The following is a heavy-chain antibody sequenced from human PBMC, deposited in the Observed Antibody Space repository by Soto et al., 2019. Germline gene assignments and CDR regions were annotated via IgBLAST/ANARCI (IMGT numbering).Heavy chain of an antibody. V-gene: IGHV4-59*01. Sequence: QVQLQESGPGLVKPSGTLSLTCTVSGCSISSYYWSWIRQPPGKGLEWIGYIYYSGSTNYNPSLKSRVTISVEPIKNQYSLKLSAVTPADTAVYYRARKCDYAFFDYWGQGNLVTV. CDR2: IYYSGST. J-gene: IGHJ4*02. D-gene: IGHD4-17*01. CDR3: ARKCDYAFFDY. CDR1: GCSISSYY.